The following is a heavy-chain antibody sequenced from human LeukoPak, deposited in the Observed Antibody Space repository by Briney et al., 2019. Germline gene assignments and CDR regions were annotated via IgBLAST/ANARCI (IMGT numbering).Heavy chain of an antibody. CDR2: IDPSDSYT. CDR1: GYSFTSYW. D-gene: IGHD3-9*01. J-gene: IGHJ3*02. CDR3: ARHSADYDILTGYQAVDAFDI. Sequence: SGESLKISCKGSGYSFTSYWISWVRQMPGKGLEWMGRIDPSDSYTNYSPSFQGHVTISADKSISTAYLQWSSLKASDTAMYYCARHSADYDILTGYQAVDAFDIWGQGTMVTVSS. V-gene: IGHV5-10-1*01.